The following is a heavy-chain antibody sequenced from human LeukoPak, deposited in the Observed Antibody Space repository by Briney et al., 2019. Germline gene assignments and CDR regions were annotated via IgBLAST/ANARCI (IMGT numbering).Heavy chain of an antibody. CDR1: GGSISGYY. D-gene: IGHD4-17*01. CDR2: INHSGST. CDR3: ARAYYYGDLD. J-gene: IGHJ4*02. Sequence: PSETLSLTCTVSGGSISGYYWSWIRQPPGKGLEWIGEINHSGSTNYNPSLKSRVTISVDASKNQFSLKLSSVTAADTAVYYCARAYYYGDLDWGQGTLVTVSS. V-gene: IGHV4-34*01.